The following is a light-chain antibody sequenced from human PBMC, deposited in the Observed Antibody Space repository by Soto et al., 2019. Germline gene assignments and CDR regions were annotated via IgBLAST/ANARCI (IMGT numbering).Light chain of an antibody. Sequence: DIQMTQSPSTLSGSVGDRVTITCRASQTISSWLAWYQQKPGKAPKLLIYAASTLQSGVPSRFSGSGSGTDSTLTISCLQSEDFATYYCQQYYSYSWTFGQGTKVDIK. J-gene: IGKJ1*01. CDR3: QQYYSYSWT. CDR2: AAS. V-gene: IGKV1-5*01. CDR1: QTISSW.